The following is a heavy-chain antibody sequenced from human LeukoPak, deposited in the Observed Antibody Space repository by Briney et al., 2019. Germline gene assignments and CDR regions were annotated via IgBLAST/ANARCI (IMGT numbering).Heavy chain of an antibody. CDR1: GFTFSSYA. V-gene: IGHV3-30*04. CDR3: GRDLPTYCSGDSCYSDGMDV. CDR2: ISYDGSNK. Sequence: GRSLRPSCAASGFTFSSYAMHWVRQAPGKGLEWVAVISYDGSNKYYADSVKGRFTISRDNSKNTLYLQMNSLRAEDTAVYYCGRDLPTYCSGDSCYSDGMDVWGQGTTVTVSS. D-gene: IGHD2-15*01. J-gene: IGHJ6*02.